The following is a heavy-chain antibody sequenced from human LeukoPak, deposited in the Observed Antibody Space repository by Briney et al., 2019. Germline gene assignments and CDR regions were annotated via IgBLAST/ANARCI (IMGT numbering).Heavy chain of an antibody. CDR3: ARDGRVELYYASGSYEY. Sequence: ASVKVSCKASGYTFTGYYMHWVRQAPGQGLEWMGWINPNSGGTNSAQKFQGRVTMTRNTSISTAYMELSSLTSEDTAVYYCARDGRVELYYASGSYEYWGQGTLVTVSS. CDR1: GYTFTGYY. D-gene: IGHD3-10*01. J-gene: IGHJ4*02. CDR2: INPNSGGT. V-gene: IGHV1-2*02.